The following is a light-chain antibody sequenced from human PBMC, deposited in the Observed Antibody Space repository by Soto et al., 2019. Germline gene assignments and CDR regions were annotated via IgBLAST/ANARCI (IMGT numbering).Light chain of an antibody. V-gene: IGLV1-44*01. CDR1: RSNIGRNT. Sequence: QSVLTQPPSASGTPGQRVTISCSGSRSNIGRNTVNWYQQLPGTAPKLLIYSNNQRPSGFPDRFSGSKSGTSASLAISGLESEDEAEYYCAVWDDSLNGWVFGGGTKLTVL. CDR2: SNN. J-gene: IGLJ3*02. CDR3: AVWDDSLNGWV.